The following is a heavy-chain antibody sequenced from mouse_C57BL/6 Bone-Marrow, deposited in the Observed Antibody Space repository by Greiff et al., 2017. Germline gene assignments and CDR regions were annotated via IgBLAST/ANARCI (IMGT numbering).Heavy chain of an antibody. CDR1: GFNIKDDY. D-gene: IGHD2-2*01. CDR3: TTGYYFDY. J-gene: IGHJ2*01. Sequence: VQLQQSGAELVRPGASVKLSCTASGFNIKDDYMHWVKQRPEQGLEWIGWIDPENGDTEYASKFQGKAPITADTSSNTAYLQLSSLTSEDTAVYYCTTGYYFDYGGQGTTLTVSS. CDR2: IDPENGDT. V-gene: IGHV14-4*01.